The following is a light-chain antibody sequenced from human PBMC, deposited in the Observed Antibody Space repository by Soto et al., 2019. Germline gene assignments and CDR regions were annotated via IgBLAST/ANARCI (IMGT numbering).Light chain of an antibody. CDR3: HQSFSVPIT. Sequence: DIQMTQSPSSLSASVGDRVTITCRASQSIAGYLSWYQQRPGKAPKFLIYSASSLQRGVPSRFSGSGSGTDVSLTINGLQPEDFATYFCHQSFSVPITFGQGTRREIK. V-gene: IGKV1-39*01. CDR1: QSIAGY. CDR2: SAS. J-gene: IGKJ5*01.